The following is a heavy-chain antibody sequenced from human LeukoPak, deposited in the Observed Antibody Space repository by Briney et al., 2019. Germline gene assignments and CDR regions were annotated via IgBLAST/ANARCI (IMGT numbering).Heavy chain of an antibody. CDR1: GFTFSSYA. Sequence: GGSLRLSCAASGFTFSSYAMSWVRQAPGKGLEWVSSISSSSSYIYYADSVKGRFTISRDNAKNSLYLQMNSLRAEDTAVYYCASSGSYYDAFDIWGQGTIVTVSS. V-gene: IGHV3-21*01. CDR3: ASSGSYYDAFDI. D-gene: IGHD1-26*01. J-gene: IGHJ3*02. CDR2: ISSSSSYI.